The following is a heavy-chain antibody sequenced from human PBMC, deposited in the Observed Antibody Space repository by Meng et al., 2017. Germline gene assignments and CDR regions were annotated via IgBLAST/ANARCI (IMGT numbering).Heavy chain of an antibody. D-gene: IGHD3-22*01. CDR1: GFTFSSYG. CDR2: IWYDGSNK. J-gene: IGHJ4*02. Sequence: LKISCAASGFTFSSYGMHWVRQAPGKGLEWVAVIWYDGSNKYYADSVKGRFTISRDNSKNTLYLQMNSLRAEDTAVYYCARGRARYYDSSGYTYYFDYWGQGTLVTVSS. V-gene: IGHV3-33*01. CDR3: ARGRARYYDSSGYTYYFDY.